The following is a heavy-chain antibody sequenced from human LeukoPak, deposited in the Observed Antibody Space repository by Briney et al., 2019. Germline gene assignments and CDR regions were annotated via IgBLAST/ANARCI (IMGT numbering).Heavy chain of an antibody. J-gene: IGHJ4*02. Sequence: GASVKVSCKASGYTFTDYYIHWVRQAPGQGLEWMGWINPNSGGTGSAQKFQGRVTVTWDTSIRTVYMELSSLTSDDTAVYYCARIRSSGCHYFDYWGQGTLVTVSS. CDR3: ARIRSSGCHYFDY. V-gene: IGHV1-2*02. D-gene: IGHD3-9*01. CDR1: GYTFTDYY. CDR2: INPNSGGT.